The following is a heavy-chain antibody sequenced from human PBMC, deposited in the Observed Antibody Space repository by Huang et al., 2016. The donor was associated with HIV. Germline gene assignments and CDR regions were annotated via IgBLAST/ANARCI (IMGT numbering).Heavy chain of an antibody. CDR2: ISYDEDNK. V-gene: IGHV3-30*03. Sequence: QILLIESGGGVVQPGRSLRLSCAASGFTFSSYGMHWVRQAPGKGLAWVVVISYDEDNKYYADSVRGRFTIARYNSKNTLYLQMNSLRIEDTAVYYCARGPIRFLAWLLNFDYWGQGALVTVSS. J-gene: IGHJ4*02. CDR3: ARGPIRFLAWLLNFDY. CDR1: GFTFSSYG. D-gene: IGHD3-3*01.